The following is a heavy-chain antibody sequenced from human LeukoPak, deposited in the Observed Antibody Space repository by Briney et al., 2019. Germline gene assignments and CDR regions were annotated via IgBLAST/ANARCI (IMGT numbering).Heavy chain of an antibody. CDR2: IIPILGIA. CDR1: GGAFSSYA. V-gene: IGHV1-69*04. Sequence: SVKVSCKASGGAFSSYAISWVRQAPGQGLEWMGRIIPILGIANYAQKFQGRVTITADKSTSTAYMELSSLRSEDTAVYYCWGYSGYDSDYWGQGTLVTVSS. J-gene: IGHJ4*02. CDR3: WGYSGYDSDY. D-gene: IGHD5-12*01.